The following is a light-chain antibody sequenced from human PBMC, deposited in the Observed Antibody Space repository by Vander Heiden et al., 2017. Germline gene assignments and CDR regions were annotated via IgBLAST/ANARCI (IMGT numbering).Light chain of an antibody. V-gene: IGKV1-6*01. CDR2: AAS. CDR3: RQDDTYPQT. J-gene: IGKJ1*01. CDR1: QGIRND. Sequence: AIQMTQSPSSLSASVGDRVTITCRASQGIRNDLGWYQQKPGKAPKLLIYAASSLQSAVPSRFSGSASGTDFTLTISSLQPEDFATYYCRQDDTYPQTFGQGTKVEIK.